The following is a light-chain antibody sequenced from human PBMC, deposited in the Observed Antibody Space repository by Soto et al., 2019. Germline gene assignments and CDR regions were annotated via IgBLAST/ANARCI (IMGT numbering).Light chain of an antibody. Sequence: DIQMTQSPSSLSASVGDRVTITCRASQSISSYLNWYQQKPGKAPKLLIYAASSLQSGVPSRFSGSGSGTDFTLTISSLQPEDFAVYYCQQYNEFQYTFGQGTRLDI. J-gene: IGKJ2*01. CDR3: QQYNEFQYT. CDR2: AAS. V-gene: IGKV1-39*01. CDR1: QSISSY.